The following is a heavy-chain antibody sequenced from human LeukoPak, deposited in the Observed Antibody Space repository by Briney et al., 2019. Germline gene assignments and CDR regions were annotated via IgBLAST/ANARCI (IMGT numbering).Heavy chain of an antibody. CDR3: ARVLRYCSGGNCYSGGLGYMDV. J-gene: IGHJ6*03. Sequence: PGRAVRLSCAASGCTFSDENVRWVRQPPGKGLEWVSSISRRGSTKYYADSVKGRFTISRDNAKNSLFLQMNSLRAEDTAVYYCARVLRYCSGGNCYSGGLGYMDVWGKGTTVTISS. D-gene: IGHD2-15*01. CDR2: ISRRGSTK. V-gene: IGHV3-11*01. CDR1: GCTFSDEN.